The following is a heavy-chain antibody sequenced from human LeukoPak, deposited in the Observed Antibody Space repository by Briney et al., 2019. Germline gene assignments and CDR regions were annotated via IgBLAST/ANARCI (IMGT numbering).Heavy chain of an antibody. J-gene: IGHJ4*02. D-gene: IGHD1-26*01. CDR1: GFTFSSYE. V-gene: IGHV3-48*03. CDR3: ARRGSYFGDGVDY. Sequence: GGSLRLSCAASGFTFSSYEMNWVRQAPGKGLEWVSYISSSGSTIYYADSVKGRFTISRDNAKNSLYLQMNSLRAEDTAVYYCARRGSYFGDGVDYWGQGTLVTVSS. CDR2: ISSSGSTI.